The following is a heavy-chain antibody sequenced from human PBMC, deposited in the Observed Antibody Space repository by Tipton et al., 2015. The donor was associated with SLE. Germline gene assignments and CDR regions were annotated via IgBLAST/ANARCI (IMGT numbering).Heavy chain of an antibody. D-gene: IGHD3-16*01. V-gene: IGHV3-30*02. J-gene: IGHJ4*02. CDR2: IRADGSNK. Sequence: GSLRLSCAASGFTFSDYYMTWIRQAPGKGLEWVAFIRADGSNKDYADSVKGRFTISRDNSKNTLYLQMNRLRVEDTAVYYCAGGTGAYFDHWGQGTLVTVSS. CDR3: AGGTGAYFDH. CDR1: GFTFSDYY.